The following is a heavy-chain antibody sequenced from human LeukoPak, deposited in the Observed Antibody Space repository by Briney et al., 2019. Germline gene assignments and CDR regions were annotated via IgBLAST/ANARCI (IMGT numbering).Heavy chain of an antibody. D-gene: IGHD3-16*01. CDR3: ARGGVHFDY. CDR1: GGTFSSYT. CDR2: IIPILGIA. V-gene: IGHV1-69*02. Sequence: SVKVSCKASGGTFSSYTISWVRQAPGQGLEWMGRIIPILGIANYAQKFQGRVTMTTDTSTSTAYMELRSLRSDDTAVYYCARGGVHFDYWGQGTLVTVSS. J-gene: IGHJ4*02.